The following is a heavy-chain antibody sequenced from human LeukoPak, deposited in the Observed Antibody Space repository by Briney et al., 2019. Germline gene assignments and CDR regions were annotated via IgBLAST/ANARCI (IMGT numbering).Heavy chain of an antibody. V-gene: IGHV3-23*01. J-gene: IGHJ4*02. CDR3: ANSPKSDY. CDR1: GFTFSSYG. Sequence: GGSLRLSCAASGFTFSSYGMSWFRQAPGKGLEWLSAISCSGGSTYYADSVQGRFTISRDNSKNTLYLQMSSLRAEDTAVYYCANSPKSDYWGQGTLVTVSS. CDR2: ISCSGGST.